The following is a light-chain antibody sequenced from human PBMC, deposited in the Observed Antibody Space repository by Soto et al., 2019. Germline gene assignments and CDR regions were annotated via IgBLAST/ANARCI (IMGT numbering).Light chain of an antibody. J-gene: IGKJ5*01. CDR3: QQYGSSIT. CDR1: QSVSSSY. CDR2: GAS. Sequence: LTHSPGTLTLSPRERATLSCRASQSVSSSYLAWYQQKPGQAPRLLIYGASSRATGIPDRFSGSGSGTDFTLTISRLEPEDFAVYYCQQYGSSITFGQGTRMEIK. V-gene: IGKV3-20*01.